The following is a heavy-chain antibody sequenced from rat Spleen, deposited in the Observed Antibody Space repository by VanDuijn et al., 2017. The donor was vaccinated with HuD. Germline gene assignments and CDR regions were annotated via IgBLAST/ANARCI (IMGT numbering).Heavy chain of an antibody. CDR3: ARQWLTGSHWFFDF. CDR1: GYSITSSYR. Sequence: EVQLQESGPGLVKPSQSLSLTCSVTGYSITSSYRWNWIRKFPGNKLEWMGYINSAGSTNYNPSLKSRISITRDTSKNQFFLQVNSVTTEDTATYYCARQWLTGSHWFFDFWGPGTMVTVSS. D-gene: IGHD1-4*01. J-gene: IGHJ1*01. CDR2: INSAGST. V-gene: IGHV3-3*01.